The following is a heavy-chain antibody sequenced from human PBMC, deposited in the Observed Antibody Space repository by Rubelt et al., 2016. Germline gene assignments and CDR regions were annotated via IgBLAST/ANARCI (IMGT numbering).Heavy chain of an antibody. Sequence: GSLRLSCAASGFSFSMYWMHWVRQVPGKGLVWVSRIYSDVSSTTYADSVKGRFTISRDNAKNTLYLQMNGPRAEDTAVYYCARDRNYYDSSGFSNFDYWGQGTLVAVSA. V-gene: IGHV3-74*01. CDR3: ARDRNYYDSSGFSNFDY. D-gene: IGHD3-22*01. CDR1: GFSFSMYW. J-gene: IGHJ4*02. CDR2: IYSDVSST.